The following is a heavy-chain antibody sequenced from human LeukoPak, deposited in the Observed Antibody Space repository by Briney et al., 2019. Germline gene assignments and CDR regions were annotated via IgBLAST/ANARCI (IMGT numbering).Heavy chain of an antibody. Sequence: GGSLRLSCAASGFTFSSYSMNWVRQAPGKGLEWVSSISSSSSSYIYYADSVKGRFTISRDNAKNSLYLQMNSLRAEDTAVYYCARWGLYDFWSGYYDYYYYYGMDVWGQGTTVTVSS. CDR1: GFTFSSYS. CDR3: ARWGLYDFWSGYYDYYYYYGMDV. D-gene: IGHD3-3*01. J-gene: IGHJ6*02. V-gene: IGHV3-21*01. CDR2: ISSSSSSYI.